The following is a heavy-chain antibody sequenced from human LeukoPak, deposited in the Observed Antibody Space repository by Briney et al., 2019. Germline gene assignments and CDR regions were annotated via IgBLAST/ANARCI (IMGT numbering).Heavy chain of an antibody. D-gene: IGHD2-21*02. Sequence: PSETLSLTCTVSGDSISSYYWNWIRQPPGKGLEWIGYGHYSGSTNYNPSLKSRVTFSVDTSKNQFSLKLSSVTAADTAVYYCAREWLLNWFDPWGQGTLVTVSS. V-gene: IGHV4-59*01. CDR2: GHYSGST. CDR3: AREWLLNWFDP. CDR1: GDSISSYY. J-gene: IGHJ5*02.